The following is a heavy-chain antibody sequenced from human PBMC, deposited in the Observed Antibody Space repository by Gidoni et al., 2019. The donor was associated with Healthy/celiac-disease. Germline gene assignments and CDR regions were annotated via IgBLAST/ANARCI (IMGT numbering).Heavy chain of an antibody. CDR3: ASVGEVYGDCSGGSCFTY. CDR2: IIPIFGTA. CDR1: GGTFSSYA. V-gene: IGHV1-69*01. J-gene: IGHJ4*02. D-gene: IGHD2-15*01. Sequence: QVQLVQSGAEVKKPGSSVKVSCKASGGTFSSYAISWVRQAPGQGLEWMGGIIPIFGTANYAQKFQGRVTITADESTSTAYMELSSLRSEDTAVYYCASVGEVYGDCSGGSCFTYWGQGTLVTVSS.